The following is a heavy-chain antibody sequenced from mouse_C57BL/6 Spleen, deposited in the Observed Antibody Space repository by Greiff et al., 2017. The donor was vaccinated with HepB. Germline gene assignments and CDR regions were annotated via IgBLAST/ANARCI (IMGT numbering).Heavy chain of an antibody. V-gene: IGHV5-6*01. CDR3: ARPGQLRLPAWFAY. Sequence: EVMLVESGGDLVKPGGSLKLSCAASGFTFSSYGMSWVRQTPDKRLEWVATISSGGSYTYYPDSVKGRFTISRDNAKNTLYLQMSSLKSEDTAMYYCARPGQLRLPAWFAYWGQGTLVTVSA. J-gene: IGHJ3*01. CDR2: ISSGGSYT. D-gene: IGHD3-2*02. CDR1: GFTFSSYG.